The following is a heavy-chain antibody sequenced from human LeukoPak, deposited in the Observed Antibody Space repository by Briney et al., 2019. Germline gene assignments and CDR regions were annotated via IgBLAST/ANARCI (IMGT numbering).Heavy chain of an antibody. D-gene: IGHD3-10*01. V-gene: IGHV3-15*01. CDR3: TTDLGLTMIRGVIVY. Sequence: PGGYLRLSCTASGFTCTNAWMNWVRQAPGKGLEWVGRIKSKGDGETTDYAAPVKGRFTMSRDDSKATLYLQMNSLKAEDTAVYYCTTDLGLTMIRGVIVYWGQGALVTVSS. CDR1: GFTCTNAW. CDR2: IKSKGDGETT. J-gene: IGHJ4*02.